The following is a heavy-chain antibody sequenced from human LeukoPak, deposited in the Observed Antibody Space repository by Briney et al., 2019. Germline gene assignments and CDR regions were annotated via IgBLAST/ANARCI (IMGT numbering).Heavy chain of an antibody. CDR1: GFTLSTYA. D-gene: IGHD2-21*01. J-gene: IGHJ4*02. V-gene: IGHV3-23*01. CDR3: AKAPGTSCRGAYCYPFDS. CDR2: TSSSDAGT. Sequence: GGSLRLSCAPSGFTLSTYAMSWVRHTPGEGLEWVAATSSSDAGTYHADPVRGRCTISRDNSKNTLYLQRNSLRAEDAAVYFWAKAPGTSCRGAYCYPFDSWGEGTLVTVSS.